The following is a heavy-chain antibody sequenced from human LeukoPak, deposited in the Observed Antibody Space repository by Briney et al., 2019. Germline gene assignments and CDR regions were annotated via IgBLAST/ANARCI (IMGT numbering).Heavy chain of an antibody. Sequence: SETLSLTCTVSGGSISSYYWSWIRQPPGKGLEWIGYIYYSGSTNYNPSLKSRVTISVDTSKNQFSLKLSSVTAADTAVYYCARGGAYYDIFDYWGQGTLVTVSS. J-gene: IGHJ4*02. V-gene: IGHV4-59*01. CDR2: IYYSGST. CDR1: GGSISSYY. D-gene: IGHD3-9*01. CDR3: ARGGAYYDIFDY.